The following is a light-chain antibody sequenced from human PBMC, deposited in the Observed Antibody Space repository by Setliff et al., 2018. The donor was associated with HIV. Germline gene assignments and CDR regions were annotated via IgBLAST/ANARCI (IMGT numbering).Light chain of an antibody. J-gene: IGLJ1*01. V-gene: IGLV2-14*03. CDR2: GVT. Sequence: QSALAQPASVSGSPGQPITISCIGTGRDIGGYNYVSWYQQHPGKAPKLIIYGVTKRSSGVSNRFSGSKAGTTASLTISGLQAEDEADYYCSSYTSTSADVFGTGTKVTVL. CDR1: GRDIGGYNY. CDR3: SSYTSTSADV.